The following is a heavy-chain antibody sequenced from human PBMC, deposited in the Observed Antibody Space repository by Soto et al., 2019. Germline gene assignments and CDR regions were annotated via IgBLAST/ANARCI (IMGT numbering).Heavy chain of an antibody. CDR3: ARRWGDYFDY. D-gene: IGHD3-16*01. CDR2: IYYSWST. Sequence: PSDTLSLTCTVSGGSIRSGGYYGNLNSHHPGKGVEWIEYIYYSWSTNYNPSLKSRVTISVDTSKNQFSLKLSLKLSSVTAADTAVYYCARRWGDYFDYWGQGTLVTVSS. CDR1: GGSIRSGGYY. J-gene: IGHJ4*02. V-gene: IGHV4-31*03.